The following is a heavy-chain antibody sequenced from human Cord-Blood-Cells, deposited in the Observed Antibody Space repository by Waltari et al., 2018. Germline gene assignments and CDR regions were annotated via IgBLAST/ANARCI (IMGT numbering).Heavy chain of an antibody. J-gene: IGHJ4*02. CDR3: ARDAAAGDY. CDR1: FPVSSNY. CDR2: IYSGGST. D-gene: IGHD6-13*01. Sequence: EGPLVEVGRGFVQAGGVLGTLLCGLGFPVSSNYMSWGRQAPGKGLEWVSVIYSGGSTYYADSVKGRFTISRDNSKNTLYLQMNSLRAEDTAVYYCARDAAAGDYWGQGTLVTVSS. V-gene: IGHV3-53*01.